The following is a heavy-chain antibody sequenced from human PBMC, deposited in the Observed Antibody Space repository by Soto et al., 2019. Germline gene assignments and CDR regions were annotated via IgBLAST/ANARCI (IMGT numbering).Heavy chain of an antibody. V-gene: IGHV3-11*01. CDR1: GFTFSDYY. J-gene: IGHJ6*02. CDR3: ARDTPVSGYYYYYGMDV. Sequence: QVQLVESGGGLVKPGGSLRLSCAASGFTFSDYYMSWIRQAPGKALECISYISTSGSTIYYADSVKGRFTISRDNAKNSLYLQMNSLRAEDTAVYYCARDTPVSGYYYYYGMDVWGQGTMVTVSS. CDR2: ISTSGSTI.